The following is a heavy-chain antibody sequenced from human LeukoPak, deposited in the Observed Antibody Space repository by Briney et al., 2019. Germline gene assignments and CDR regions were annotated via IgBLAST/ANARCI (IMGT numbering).Heavy chain of an antibody. J-gene: IGHJ4*02. Sequence: GGPLRLSCAASGFTISRYWITWVRQAPGNRPEWVANIEQNGNEKYHVDSLKGRFTISRDNAKNSLYLQMNSLRVEDTAVYYCARYYGSGSPYREYYFDYWGQGTLVTVSS. CDR1: GFTISRYW. D-gene: IGHD3-10*01. CDR3: ARYYGSGSPYREYYFDY. CDR2: IEQNGNEK. V-gene: IGHV3-7*04.